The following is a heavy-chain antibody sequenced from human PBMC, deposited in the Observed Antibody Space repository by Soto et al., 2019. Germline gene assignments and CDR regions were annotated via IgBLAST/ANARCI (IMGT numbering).Heavy chain of an antibody. CDR3: ATDSHGIPAAMLRYYYYHRDV. J-gene: IGHJ6*03. V-gene: IGHV1-24*01. D-gene: IGHD2-2*01. Sequence: ASVKVSCKVSGYTLTELSMHWVRQAPGKGLEWMGGFDPEDGETIYAQKFQGRVTMTEDTSTDTAYMELSSLRSEDTAVYYCATDSHGIPAAMLRYYYYHRDVWGKGTTVTVSS. CDR1: GYTLTELS. CDR2: FDPEDGET.